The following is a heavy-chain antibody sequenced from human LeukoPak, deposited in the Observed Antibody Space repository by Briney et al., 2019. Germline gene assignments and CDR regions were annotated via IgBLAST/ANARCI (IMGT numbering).Heavy chain of an antibody. J-gene: IGHJ5*02. CDR3: AREEVEGAANSRFDP. CDR2: IKQDESEK. V-gene: IGHV3-7*01. Sequence: PGGSLRLSCAASGFTFSSYWMSWVRQAPGKGLEWVANIKQDESEKYYVDSVKGRFTISRDNAKNLLYLQMNSLRAEETAVYYCAREEVEGAANSRFDPWGQGTVVTVSS. CDR1: GFTFSSYW. D-gene: IGHD2-15*01.